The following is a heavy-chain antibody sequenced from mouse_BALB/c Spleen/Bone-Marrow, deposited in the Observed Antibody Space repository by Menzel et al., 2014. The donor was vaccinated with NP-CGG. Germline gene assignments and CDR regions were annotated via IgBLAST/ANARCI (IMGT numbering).Heavy chain of an antibody. D-gene: IGHD1-1*01. Sequence: EVKLVESGGGPVQPGGSLKLSCAASGFDFSRYWMSWVRQAPGKGLEWIGEINPDSRTINYSPSLKDKFIISRDNAKNTLCLRLNKVRSEDAALYYCARPDYYGYLNYWGQGTTLTVSS. CDR3: ARPDYYGYLNY. CDR1: GFDFSRYW. J-gene: IGHJ2*01. V-gene: IGHV4-1*02. CDR2: INPDSRTI.